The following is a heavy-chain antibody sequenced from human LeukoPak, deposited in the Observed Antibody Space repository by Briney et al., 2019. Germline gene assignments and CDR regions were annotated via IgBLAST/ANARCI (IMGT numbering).Heavy chain of an antibody. J-gene: IGHJ6*02. Sequence: GASVKVSCKASGYTYTSYGISWVRQAPGQGLEWMGWISAYNGNTNYAQKLQGRVTMTTDTSTSTAYMELRSLRSDDTAVYYCARCPDDFWSGYHYGMDVWGQGTTVTVSS. V-gene: IGHV1-18*01. CDR2: ISAYNGNT. CDR3: ARCPDDFWSGYHYGMDV. D-gene: IGHD3-3*01. CDR1: GYTYTSYG.